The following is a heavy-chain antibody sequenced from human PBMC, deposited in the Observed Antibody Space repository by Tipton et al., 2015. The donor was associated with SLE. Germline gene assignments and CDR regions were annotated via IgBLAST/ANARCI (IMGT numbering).Heavy chain of an antibody. Sequence: SLRLSCVVSGFTFSGYSMDWVRQAPGKGLEWVSRINSDGSTTTYADSVKGRFTISRDNAKSTLYLQMNSLRAEDTVVYYCARGPLRSAADMDWGQGTLVTVSS. D-gene: IGHD6-13*01. CDR3: ARGPLRSAADMD. J-gene: IGHJ4*02. CDR1: GFTFSGYS. CDR2: INSDGSTT. V-gene: IGHV3-74*01.